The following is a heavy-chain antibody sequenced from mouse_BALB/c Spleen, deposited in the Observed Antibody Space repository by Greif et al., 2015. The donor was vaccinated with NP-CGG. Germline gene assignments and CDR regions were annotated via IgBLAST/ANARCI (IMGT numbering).Heavy chain of an antibody. CDR1: GFNIKDTY. CDR3: ARVRVYAMDY. J-gene: IGHJ4*01. V-gene: IGHV14-3*02. Sequence: EVQGVESGAELVKPGASVKLSCTASGFNIKDTYIHWVKQRPEQGLEWIGRIDPANGDTKYDPRFQGKATITTDTSSNTAYLQVSSLTSEDTAVYYCARVRVYAMDYWGQGTSVTVSS. CDR2: IDPANGDT.